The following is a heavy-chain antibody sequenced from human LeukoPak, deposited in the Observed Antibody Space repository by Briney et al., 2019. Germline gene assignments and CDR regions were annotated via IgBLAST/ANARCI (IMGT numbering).Heavy chain of an antibody. CDR1: GESLSGYY. D-gene: IGHD2-2*01. Sequence: PSETLSLTCAVYGESLSGYYWTWIRQPPRKGVEWIGDINHSGNTNYNPSLKSRVTMSVDTSKNQFSLKLSSVTAADTAVYYCARIRYCSSTSCYAGVHWFDPWGQGTLVTVSS. V-gene: IGHV4-34*01. J-gene: IGHJ5*02. CDR2: INHSGNT. CDR3: ARIRYCSSTSCYAGVHWFDP.